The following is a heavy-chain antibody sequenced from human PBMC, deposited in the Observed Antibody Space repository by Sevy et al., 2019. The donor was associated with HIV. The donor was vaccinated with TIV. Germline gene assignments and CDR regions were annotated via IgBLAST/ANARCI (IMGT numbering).Heavy chain of an antibody. D-gene: IGHD1-1*01. Sequence: GGSLILSCATSGFTFSDAWMNWVRQAPGKGLEWVARIKSKTDSGTRDFAAPVKGRFSISRDDSKNTVYLQMTSLKDEDTGVYFCACGTGTSDFDHWGQGTLVTVSS. CDR3: ACGTGTSDFDH. CDR1: GFTFSDAW. V-gene: IGHV3-15*01. CDR2: IKSKTDSGTR. J-gene: IGHJ4*02.